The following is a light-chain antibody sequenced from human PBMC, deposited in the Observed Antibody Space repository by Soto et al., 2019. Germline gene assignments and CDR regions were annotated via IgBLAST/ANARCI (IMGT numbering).Light chain of an antibody. Sequence: DTRLPQSPSSLSAFVGERLTITCRESKSISSYLNWYQQKPGKAPKLLISAASSLHSGVPSRFSGSGSGTAFTLTISSLQPEDFATYYCQQSSDTPPTFGQGTKVEVK. V-gene: IGKV1-39*01. J-gene: IGKJ1*01. CDR3: QQSSDTPPT. CDR1: KSISSY. CDR2: AAS.